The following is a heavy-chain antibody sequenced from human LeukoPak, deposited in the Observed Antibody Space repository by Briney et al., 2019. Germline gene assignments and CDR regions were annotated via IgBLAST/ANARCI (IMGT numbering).Heavy chain of an antibody. CDR1: GFTVSSSY. J-gene: IGHJ4*02. CDR2: IYSVGTT. CDR3: ARDGPYCSGDYCYWGGFDY. Sequence: GGSLRLSCAASGFTVSSSYMNWVRQAPGKGLEWFSVIYSVGTTYYADSVKGRFTISRDNSKNTLYLQMNSLRAEDTAVYYCARDGPYCSGDYCYWGGFDYWGQGTLVTVSS. V-gene: IGHV3-53*01. D-gene: IGHD2-15*01.